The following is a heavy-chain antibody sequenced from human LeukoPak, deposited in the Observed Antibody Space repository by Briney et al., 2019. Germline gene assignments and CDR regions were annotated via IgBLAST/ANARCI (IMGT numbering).Heavy chain of an antibody. V-gene: IGHV1-2*02. D-gene: IGHD3-10*01. CDR2: INPNSGGT. CDR3: ARDQGSVWFEESDP. CDR1: GYTFIGYY. J-gene: IGHJ5*02. Sequence: ASVKVSCKASGYTFIGYYIHWVRQAPGQGREWMGWINPNSGGTNYAQKFQGRVTMTRDTSITTAYMELSRLRFDDTAAYYCARDQGSVWFEESDPWGQGTLVTVSS.